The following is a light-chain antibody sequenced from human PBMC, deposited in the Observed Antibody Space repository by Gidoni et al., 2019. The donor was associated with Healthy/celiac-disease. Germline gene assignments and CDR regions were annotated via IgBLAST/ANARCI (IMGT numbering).Light chain of an antibody. V-gene: IGKV1-39*01. Sequence: DIQLTQSPSSLSASVGDRVTIPCRASQSISSYLNWYQQQPGKAPKLLIYAASSLQSGVPSRFSGSGSGTDFTLTISSLQPEDFATYYCQQSYSIPVTFGQGTKVEIK. CDR1: QSISSY. J-gene: IGKJ1*01. CDR3: QQSYSIPVT. CDR2: AAS.